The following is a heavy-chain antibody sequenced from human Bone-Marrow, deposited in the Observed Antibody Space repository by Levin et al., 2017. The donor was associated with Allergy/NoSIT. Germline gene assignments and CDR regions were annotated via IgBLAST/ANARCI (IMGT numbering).Heavy chain of an antibody. CDR3: ARDEYREGPYYYYYGMDV. CDR2: IYTSGST. J-gene: IGHJ6*02. CDR1: GGSISSYY. D-gene: IGHD2-2*02. V-gene: IGHV4-4*07. Sequence: PSETLSLTCTVSGGSISSYYWSWIRQPAGKGLEWIGRIYTSGSTNYNPSLKSRVTMSVDTSKNQFSLKLSSVTAADTAVYYCARDEYREGPYYYYYGMDVWGQGTTVTVSS.